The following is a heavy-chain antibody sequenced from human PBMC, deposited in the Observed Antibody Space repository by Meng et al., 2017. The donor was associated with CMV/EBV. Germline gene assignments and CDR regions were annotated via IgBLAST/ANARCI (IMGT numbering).Heavy chain of an antibody. J-gene: IGHJ3*02. CDR3: ALFERDFWSGYLGAFDI. Sequence: ASVKVSCKASGYTFTGYYMHWVRQAPGQGLEWMGWINPYSGGTNYAQKFQGRVTMTRDTSISTAYMGLSRLRSDDTAVYYCALFERDFWSGYLGAFDIWGQGAMVTVSS. CDR1: GYTFTGYY. V-gene: IGHV1-2*02. CDR2: INPYSGGT. D-gene: IGHD3-3*01.